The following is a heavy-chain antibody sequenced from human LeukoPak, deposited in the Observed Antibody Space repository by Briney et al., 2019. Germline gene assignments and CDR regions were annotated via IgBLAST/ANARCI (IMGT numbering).Heavy chain of an antibody. V-gene: IGHV3-21*01. Sequence: GGSLRLSCAASGFTFSSYSMNWVRQAPGKGLEWVSSISSSSSYIYYADSVKGRFTISRDNSKNTLYLQMNSLRAEDTAVYYYAKDSLVPAPPRYWGQGTLVTVSS. CDR1: GFTFSSYS. D-gene: IGHD2-2*01. CDR3: AKDSLVPAPPRY. J-gene: IGHJ4*02. CDR2: ISSSSSYI.